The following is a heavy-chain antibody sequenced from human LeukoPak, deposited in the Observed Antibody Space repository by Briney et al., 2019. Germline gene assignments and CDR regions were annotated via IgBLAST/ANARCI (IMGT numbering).Heavy chain of an antibody. D-gene: IGHD5-18*01. CDR2: FYNSGST. Sequence: SETLSLTCSVSGASISNYYWSWIRQPAGKGLEFIGLFYNSGSTNCNPSLKSRVTMSVDTSKNQFSLKLSSVTAADTAVYYWARSGQLSTWDVWGEGTTVSVSS. V-gene: IGHV4-4*07. CDR1: GASISNYY. J-gene: IGHJ6*01. CDR3: ARSGQLSTWDV.